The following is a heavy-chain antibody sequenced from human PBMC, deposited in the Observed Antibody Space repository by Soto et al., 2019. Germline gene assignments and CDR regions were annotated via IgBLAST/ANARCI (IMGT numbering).Heavy chain of an antibody. CDR1: GFTVSTSY. CDR3: ATAYVSGKNYYYGMVV. CDR2: IYSGGSI. J-gene: IGHJ6*01. Sequence: PGGSLRLSCAASGFTVSTSYMSWIRQAPGKGLEWLSVIYSGGSIFYADSVKGRFTISRDNSKNTLYLQMNSLRAEDTAVYYCATAYVSGKNYYYGMVVWGPGTTVTVVS. D-gene: IGHD3-10*01. V-gene: IGHV3-53*01.